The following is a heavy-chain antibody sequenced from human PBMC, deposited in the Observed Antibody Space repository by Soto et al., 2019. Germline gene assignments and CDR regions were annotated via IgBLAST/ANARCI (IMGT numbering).Heavy chain of an antibody. D-gene: IGHD6-19*01. CDR3: AREFSGGTH. Sequence: QVQLVQSGAEVRKPGASVTISCKAFGYTFHTHAIHWVRQAPGQSLEWMGWITADSGDTNCSRNFQGRLTLTRDTSANTAYTKLSSLTSEDSATYYCAREFSGGTHWGQGTLVTVSS. CDR1: GYTFHTHA. J-gene: IGHJ4*02. V-gene: IGHV1-3*01. CDR2: ITADSGDT.